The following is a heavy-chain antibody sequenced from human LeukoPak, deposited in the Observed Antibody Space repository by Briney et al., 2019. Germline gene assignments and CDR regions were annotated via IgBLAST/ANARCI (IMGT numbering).Heavy chain of an antibody. CDR3: ARHIGGGIEDIDV. Sequence: SETLSLTCTVSGGSIGTYYWSWIRQSPGKGLEWIGYIYVTGTRYNPYLQSRVTISVDRSRNQFFLKMSSVTAADTAVYYCARHIGGGIEDIDVWGKGTKVIVSS. V-gene: IGHV4-59*08. D-gene: IGHD3-16*02. CDR1: GGSIGTYY. J-gene: IGHJ6*03. CDR2: IYVTGT.